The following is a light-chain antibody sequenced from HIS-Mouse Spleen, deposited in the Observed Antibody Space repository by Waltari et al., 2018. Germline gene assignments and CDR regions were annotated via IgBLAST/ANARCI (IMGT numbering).Light chain of an antibody. CDR1: SSDVGGYNY. Sequence: QSALTQPASVSGSPGQSITISCTGTSSDVGGYNYVSWYQQHPGNAPKPMMYDGSNRPSGGLYRFSGSKSGNTASLTISGLQAADEAYYYCRAYTSSSTLVFGGGTKLTVL. CDR3: RAYTSSSTLV. J-gene: IGLJ2*01. CDR2: DGS. V-gene: IGLV2-14*03.